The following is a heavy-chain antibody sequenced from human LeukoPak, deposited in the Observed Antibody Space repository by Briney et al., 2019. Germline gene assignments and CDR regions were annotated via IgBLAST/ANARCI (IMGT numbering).Heavy chain of an antibody. D-gene: IGHD5-18*01. CDR2: IYYSGST. CDR1: GGSISSGGYY. CDR3: ARELVDTAMDYYYYYGMDV. J-gene: IGHJ6*02. V-gene: IGHV4-31*03. Sequence: SETLSLTCTVSGGSISSGGYYWSWIRQHPGKGLEWIGYIYYSGSTNYNPSLKSRVTISVDTSKNQFSLKLSSVTAADTAVYYCARELVDTAMDYYYYYGMDVWGQGTTVTVSS.